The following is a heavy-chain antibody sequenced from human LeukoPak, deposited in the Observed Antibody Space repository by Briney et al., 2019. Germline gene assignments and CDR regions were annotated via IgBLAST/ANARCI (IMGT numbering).Heavy chain of an antibody. CDR2: ILPSVGTA. CDR1: GYTFTSYG. V-gene: IGHV1-69*06. CDR3: ARGRLQLLLGADFFYYMDV. Sequence: VASVKVSCKASGYTFTSYGISWVRQAPGQGLEWMGGILPSVGTAHSSQKFQGRVTITADKSTSTAYMELSSLTSEDTAVYYCARGRLQLLLGADFFYYMDVWGKGTTVIISS. J-gene: IGHJ6*03. D-gene: IGHD5-18*01.